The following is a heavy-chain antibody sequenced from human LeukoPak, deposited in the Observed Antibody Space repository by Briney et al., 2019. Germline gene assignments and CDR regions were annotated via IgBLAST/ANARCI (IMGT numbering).Heavy chain of an antibody. J-gene: IGHJ4*02. V-gene: IGHV1-18*01. CDR2: ISVYSGNT. CDR3: ARGEEPYGYCSSISCYTSFDY. CDR1: GYTFTSHG. D-gene: IGHD2-2*02. Sequence: ASVKVSCKASGYTFTSHGVSWVRQAPGQGLEWMGWISVYSGNTNYAQKFQGRVTMTTDTSTTTAYMELRSLRSDDTAVYYCARGEEPYGYCSSISCYTSFDYWGQGTLVTVSS.